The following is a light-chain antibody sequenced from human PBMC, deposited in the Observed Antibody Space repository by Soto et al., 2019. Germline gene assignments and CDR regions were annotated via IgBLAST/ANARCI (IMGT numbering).Light chain of an antibody. V-gene: IGLV2-23*02. J-gene: IGLJ1*01. CDR1: DVGSYNL. Sequence: QSALTQPASVSGSPGQSITISCTGSDVGSYNLVSWYQQHPGKAPKLMIYEVTKRPSGVSNRFSGSKSGNTASLTISGLQAEDEANYYCCSYAGSPTHYVFGTGTKVTVL. CDR2: EVT. CDR3: CSYAGSPTHYV.